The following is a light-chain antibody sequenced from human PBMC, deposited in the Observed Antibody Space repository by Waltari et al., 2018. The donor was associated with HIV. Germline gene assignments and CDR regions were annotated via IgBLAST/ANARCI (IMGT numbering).Light chain of an antibody. CDR3: AAWDGSLNGWV. Sequence: QSVLTQPPSASGTPGQRVTISCSGSSSNIGSNTVNWYQQLPGTAPNLLIYNNDQRPSGVPDRFSVSKSGTSASLAISGLQSEDEADYYCAAWDGSLNGWVFGGGTKLTVL. CDR2: NND. J-gene: IGLJ3*02. V-gene: IGLV1-44*01. CDR1: SSNIGSNT.